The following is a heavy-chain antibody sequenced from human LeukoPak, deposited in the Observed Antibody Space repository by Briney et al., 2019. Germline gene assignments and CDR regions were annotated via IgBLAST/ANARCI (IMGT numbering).Heavy chain of an antibody. Sequence: GGSLRLSCAASGFTFSSYSMNWVRQAPGKGLEWVSSISSSSSYIYYADSVKGRFTISRDNAKNSLYLQMNSLRAEDTAVYYCAKRYIGSSGLYNFDYWGQGTLVTVSS. CDR2: ISSSSSYI. CDR3: AKRYIGSSGLYNFDY. CDR1: GFTFSSYS. V-gene: IGHV3-21*04. D-gene: IGHD1-26*01. J-gene: IGHJ4*02.